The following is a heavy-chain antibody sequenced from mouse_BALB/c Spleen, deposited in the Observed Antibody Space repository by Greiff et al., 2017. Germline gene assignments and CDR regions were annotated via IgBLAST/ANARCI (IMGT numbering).Heavy chain of an antibody. CDR1: GYTFTSYW. Sequence: QVQLKQSGAELAKPGASVKMSCKASGYTFTSYWMHWVKQRPGQGLEWIGYINPSTGYTEYNQKFKDKATLTADKSSSTAYMQLSSLTSEDSAVYYCARSGRGWFAYWGQGTLVTVSA. V-gene: IGHV1-7*01. J-gene: IGHJ3*01. CDR2: INPSTGYT. D-gene: IGHD3-1*01. CDR3: ARSGRGWFAY.